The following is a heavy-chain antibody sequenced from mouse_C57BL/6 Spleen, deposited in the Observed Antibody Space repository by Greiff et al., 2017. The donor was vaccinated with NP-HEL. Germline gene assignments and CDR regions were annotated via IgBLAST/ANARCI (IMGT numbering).Heavy chain of an antibody. Sequence: QVQLKQSGPELVKPGASVKISCKASGYAFSSSWMNWVKQRPGKGLEWIGRIYPGDGDTNYNGKFKGKATLTADRSSSTAYMQLSSLTSEDSAGYFCAKGVVGYFDVWGTGTTVTVSS. CDR1: GYAFSSSW. CDR2: IYPGDGDT. V-gene: IGHV1-82*01. CDR3: AKGVVGYFDV. D-gene: IGHD1-1*01. J-gene: IGHJ1*03.